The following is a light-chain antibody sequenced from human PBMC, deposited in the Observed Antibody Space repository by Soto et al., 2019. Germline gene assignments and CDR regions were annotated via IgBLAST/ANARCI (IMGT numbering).Light chain of an antibody. CDR1: SGDIGSYNR. CDR3: CSYAGSRTFV. CDR2: EDS. V-gene: IGLV2-23*01. Sequence: QSVLTQPASVSGSPGQSITISCTGTSGDIGSYNRVSWYQQHPGKAPKLIIYEDSKRPSGISPRFSGSKSDNTASLTISGLRAEDEAHYHCCSYAGSRTFVFGGGTKLTVL. J-gene: IGLJ3*02.